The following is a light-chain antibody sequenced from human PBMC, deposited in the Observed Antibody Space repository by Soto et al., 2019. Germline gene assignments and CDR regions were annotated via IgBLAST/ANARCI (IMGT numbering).Light chain of an antibody. V-gene: IGLV2-14*03. CDR3: SSYTNKDTLL. J-gene: IGLJ3*02. CDR1: SSDVGGYDH. Sequence: QSVLTQPASVSGSPGLSITISCTGTSSDVGGYDHVSWYQQHPGKAPKLIIYDVTVRPSGISRRFSGSKSDNTASLAVSGLQPEDEADYYCSSYTNKDTLLFGGGTKLTVL. CDR2: DVT.